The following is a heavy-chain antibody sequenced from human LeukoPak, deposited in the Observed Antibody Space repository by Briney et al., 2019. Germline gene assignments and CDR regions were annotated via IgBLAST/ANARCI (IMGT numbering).Heavy chain of an antibody. J-gene: IGHJ5*02. CDR1: GGSISSHY. CDR3: ARTDTVVVPAAIGGGWFDP. CDR2: IYYSGST. Sequence: SETLSLTCTVSGGSISSHYWSWIRQPPGKGLEWIGYIYYSGSTNYNPSLKSRVTISVDTSKNQFSLKLSSVTAADTAVYYCARTDTVVVPAAIGGGWFDPWGQGTLVTVSS. V-gene: IGHV4-59*11. D-gene: IGHD2-2*01.